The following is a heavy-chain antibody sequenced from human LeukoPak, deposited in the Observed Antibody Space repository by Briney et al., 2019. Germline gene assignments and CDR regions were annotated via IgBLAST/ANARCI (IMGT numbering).Heavy chain of an antibody. CDR2: ISAYNGNT. Sequence: ASVKVSRKASGYTFTSYGISWVRQAPGQGLEWMGWISAYNGNTNYAQKLQGRVTMTTDTSTSTAYMELRSLRSDDTAVYYCARDLSPYYYDSSGYTPFDYWGQGTLVTVSS. CDR3: ARDLSPYYYDSSGYTPFDY. CDR1: GYTFTSYG. V-gene: IGHV1-18*01. J-gene: IGHJ4*02. D-gene: IGHD3-22*01.